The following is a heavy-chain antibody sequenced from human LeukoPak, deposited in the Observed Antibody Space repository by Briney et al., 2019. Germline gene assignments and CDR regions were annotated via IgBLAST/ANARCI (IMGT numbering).Heavy chain of an antibody. CDR1: GFTFSSYS. J-gene: IGHJ3*02. V-gene: IGHV3-21*01. CDR3: ARDVGGDGPEEEGAFDI. CDR2: ISSSSSYI. D-gene: IGHD2-21*02. Sequence: PGGSLRLSCAASGFTFSSYSMNWVRQAPGKGLEWVSSISSSSSYIYYADSVKGRFTISRDNAKNSLYLQMNSLRAEDTAVYYCARDVGGDGPEEEGAFDIWGQGTMVTVSS.